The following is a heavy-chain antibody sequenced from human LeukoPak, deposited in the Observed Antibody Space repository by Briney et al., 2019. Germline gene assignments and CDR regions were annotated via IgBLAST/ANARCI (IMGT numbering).Heavy chain of an antibody. CDR1: GGTFSSYA. J-gene: IGHJ4*02. Sequence: SVKVSCKASGGTFSSYAISWVRQAPGQGLEWVGRIIPIFGIANYAQKFQGGVTITADKSTSTAYMELSSLRSEDTAVYYCARDVLSSRYDSSGMGSFDYWGQGTLVTVSS. CDR2: IIPIFGIA. V-gene: IGHV1-69*04. D-gene: IGHD3-22*01. CDR3: ARDVLSSRYDSSGMGSFDY.